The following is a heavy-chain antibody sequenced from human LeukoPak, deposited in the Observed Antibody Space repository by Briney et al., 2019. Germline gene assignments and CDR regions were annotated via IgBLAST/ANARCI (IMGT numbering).Heavy chain of an antibody. CDR3: ARGYDHGDYGDYFDY. V-gene: IGHV7-4-1*02. D-gene: IGHD4-17*01. CDR1: GYTFTSYY. J-gene: IGHJ4*02. Sequence: ASVKVSCKASGYTFTSYYMHWVRQAPGQGLEWMGWINTNTGNPTYAQGFTGRFVFSLDTSVSTAYLQISSLKAEDTAVYYCARGYDHGDYGDYFDYWGQGTLVTVSS. CDR2: INTNTGNP.